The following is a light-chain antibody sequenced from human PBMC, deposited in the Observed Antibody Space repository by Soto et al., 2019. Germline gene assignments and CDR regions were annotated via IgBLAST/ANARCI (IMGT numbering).Light chain of an antibody. CDR2: DAS. J-gene: IGKJ1*01. CDR3: QQYNSYST. CDR1: ERISHS. Sequence: IVLTQSPPTLPLSLWDIVSVSSRANERISHSFAWYQRMPGQAPRILIDDASFRATGIPERLGGSGSGTGFTLSISSLEPEDFATYYCQQYNSYSTFGQGTKVDIK. V-gene: IGKV3-11*01.